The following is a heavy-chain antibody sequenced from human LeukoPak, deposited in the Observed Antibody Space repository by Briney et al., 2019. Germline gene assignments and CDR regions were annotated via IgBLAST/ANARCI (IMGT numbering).Heavy chain of an antibody. Sequence: SETLSLTCTVSGGSISSSSYYWGWIRQPPGKGLEWIGSIYYRGSTYSNPSLKSRVTISVDTSKNQFSLKLSSVTAADTAVYYCARGYWFYFDYWGQGTLVTVSS. CDR1: GGSISSSSYY. V-gene: IGHV4-39*07. CDR3: ARGYWFYFDY. D-gene: IGHD2-8*02. CDR2: IYYRGST. J-gene: IGHJ4*02.